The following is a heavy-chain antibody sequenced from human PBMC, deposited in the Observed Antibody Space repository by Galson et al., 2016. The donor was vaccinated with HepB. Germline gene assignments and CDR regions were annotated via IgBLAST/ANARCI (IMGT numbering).Heavy chain of an antibody. Sequence: SLRLSCAASGFTFSDYFMTWIRQAPGKGLEWVSYISSGSTYTNYSDSVKGRFTISRDNAKKSLYLQMNSLRAEDTAIYYCARVRVAGTEGLDYWGQGTLVTVSP. CDR3: ARVRVAGTEGLDY. CDR1: GFTFSDYF. J-gene: IGHJ4*02. D-gene: IGHD6-19*01. V-gene: IGHV3-11*06. CDR2: ISSGSTYT.